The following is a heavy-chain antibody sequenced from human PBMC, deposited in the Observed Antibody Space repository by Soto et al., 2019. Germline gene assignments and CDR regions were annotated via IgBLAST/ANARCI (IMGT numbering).Heavy chain of an antibody. D-gene: IGHD3-22*01. V-gene: IGHV4-59*01. CDR2: IYYSGST. Sequence: SETLSLTCTVSGGSISSYYWSGIRQPPGKGLEWIGYIYYSGSTNYNPSLKSRVTISVDTSKNRFSLKLSSVTAADTAVYYCARGYYDSSGYYSTYWGQGTLVTVS. J-gene: IGHJ4*02. CDR3: ARGYYDSSGYYSTY. CDR1: GGSISSYY.